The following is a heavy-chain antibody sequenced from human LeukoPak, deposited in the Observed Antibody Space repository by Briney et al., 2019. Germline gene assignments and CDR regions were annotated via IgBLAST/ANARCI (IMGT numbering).Heavy chain of an antibody. D-gene: IGHD4-17*01. Sequence: ASVKVSCKASGYTFTGYYMHWVRQAPGQGLEWMGWINPNSGGTNYAQKFQGRVTMTRDTSISTAYMELSRLRSDDTAVYYCARDGSTTGYYYYYGMDVWGQGTTVTVSS. J-gene: IGHJ6*02. CDR2: INPNSGGT. CDR3: ARDGSTTGYYYYYGMDV. CDR1: GYTFTGYY. V-gene: IGHV1-2*02.